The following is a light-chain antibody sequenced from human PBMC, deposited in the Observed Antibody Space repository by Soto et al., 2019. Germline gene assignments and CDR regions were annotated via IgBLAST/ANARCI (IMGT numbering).Light chain of an antibody. CDR2: EDN. J-gene: IGLJ1*01. Sequence: QSVLTQPPSVSAAPGQKVSISCSGGTSNIGNNYACWYQHLPGTAPKLLMYEDNKRASGIPDRFSGSRSGTSATLGITGLQTGDEADYYCGTWDSRLNAHVFGTGTKVTVL. CDR3: GTWDSRLNAHV. CDR1: TSNIGNNY. V-gene: IGLV1-51*02.